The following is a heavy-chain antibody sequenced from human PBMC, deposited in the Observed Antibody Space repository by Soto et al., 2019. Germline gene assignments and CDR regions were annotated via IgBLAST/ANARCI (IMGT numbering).Heavy chain of an antibody. Sequence: EVQLLESGGTLVQPRESLRLSCEVSGFSFSSFAMNWVRQAPGEGLEWVSSIRGTATSYADSVKGRFTISRDNSKNTVYLKMTTVRGDDTAVYYCAKCIVLMTTSGGSGNWFDRWGQGTLVIVSS. CDR1: GFSFSSFA. CDR2: IRGTAT. D-gene: IGHD2-8*01. V-gene: IGHV3-23*01. CDR3: AKCIVLMTTSGGSGNWFDR. J-gene: IGHJ5*02.